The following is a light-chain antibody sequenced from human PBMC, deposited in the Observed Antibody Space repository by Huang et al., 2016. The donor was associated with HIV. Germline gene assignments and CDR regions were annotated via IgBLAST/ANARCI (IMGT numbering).Light chain of an antibody. Sequence: EIVLPQSPGPLSLSPGERAALSCRASQSLSPTYLAWYQQRPGQGPRLLIYGTSTRATGIPDRFSGSGSGTDFTLTISRLEPEDFAMYYCQQYVRSPWTFGQGTKVEIK. V-gene: IGKV3-20*01. CDR1: QSLSPTY. CDR2: GTS. J-gene: IGKJ1*01. CDR3: QQYVRSPWT.